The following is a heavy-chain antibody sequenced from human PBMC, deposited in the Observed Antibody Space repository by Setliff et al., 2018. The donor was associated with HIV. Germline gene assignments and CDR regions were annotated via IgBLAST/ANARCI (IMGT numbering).Heavy chain of an antibody. Sequence: ETLSLTCTVAGYSITSGYYWTWIRQTPGKGLEWIATIYHTGNTNYDPSLKSRVTMSVDKSKNQFSLKLNSVTAADTAVYYCTRAPGGGKDYFDYWGQGTLVTVSS. CDR1: GYSITSGYY. J-gene: IGHJ4*02. V-gene: IGHV4-38-2*02. D-gene: IGHD2-15*01. CDR2: IYHTGNT. CDR3: TRAPGGGKDYFDY.